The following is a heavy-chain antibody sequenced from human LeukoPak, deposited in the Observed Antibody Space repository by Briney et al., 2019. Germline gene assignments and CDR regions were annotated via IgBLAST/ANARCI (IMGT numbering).Heavy chain of an antibody. V-gene: IGHV1-2*02. J-gene: IGHJ4*02. CDR1: GYTFTGYY. CDR3: ARPMVRGVITPLDY. D-gene: IGHD3-10*01. Sequence: GSSVKVSCKASGYTFTGYYMHWVRQAPGQGLEWMGWINPNSGGTNYAQKFQGRVTMTRDTSISTAYMELSRLRSDDTAVYYCARPMVRGVITPLDYWGQGTLVTVSS. CDR2: INPNSGGT.